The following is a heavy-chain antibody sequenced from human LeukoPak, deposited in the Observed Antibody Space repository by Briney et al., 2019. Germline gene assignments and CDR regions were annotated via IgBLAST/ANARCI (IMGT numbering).Heavy chain of an antibody. CDR2: IKSKTDGGTT. Sequence: GGSLRLSCAASGFTFSNAWMSWVRQAPGKGLEWVGRIKSKTDGGTTDYAAPVKGRFTISRDDSKNTLYLQMNSLKTEDTALYYCTTGLVVVIAATGYWFDPWGQGTLVTVSS. CDR1: GFTFSNAW. CDR3: TTGLVVVIAATGYWFDP. J-gene: IGHJ5*02. D-gene: IGHD2-15*01. V-gene: IGHV3-15*01.